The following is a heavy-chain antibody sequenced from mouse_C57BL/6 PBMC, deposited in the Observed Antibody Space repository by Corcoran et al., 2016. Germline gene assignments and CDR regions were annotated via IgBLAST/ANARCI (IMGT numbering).Heavy chain of an antibody. V-gene: IGHV1-19*01. Sequence: EVQLQQSGPVLVKPGASVKMSCKASGYTFTDYYMNWVKQSHGKSLEWIGVINPYNGGTSYNQKFKGKATLTVDKSSSTAYMELNSLTSGDSAVYYCARRYYGSSGYAMDYCGQGTSVTVSA. D-gene: IGHD1-1*01. J-gene: IGHJ4*01. CDR2: INPYNGGT. CDR3: ARRYYGSSGYAMDY. CDR1: GYTFTDYY.